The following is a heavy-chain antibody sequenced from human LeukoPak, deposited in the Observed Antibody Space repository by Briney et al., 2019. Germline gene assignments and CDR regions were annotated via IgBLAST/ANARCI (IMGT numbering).Heavy chain of an antibody. D-gene: IGHD2-15*01. J-gene: IGHJ5*02. CDR1: GYTFTSYD. V-gene: IGHV1-8*01. Sequence: ASVKVSCKASGYTFTSYDINWVRQATGQGLEWMGWMNPKSGNTGYAQKFQGRVTMTRNTSISTAYMELSSLRSEDTAVYYCARYCSGGSCYSVAFDPWGQGTLVTVSS. CDR3: ARYCSGGSCYSVAFDP. CDR2: MNPKSGNT.